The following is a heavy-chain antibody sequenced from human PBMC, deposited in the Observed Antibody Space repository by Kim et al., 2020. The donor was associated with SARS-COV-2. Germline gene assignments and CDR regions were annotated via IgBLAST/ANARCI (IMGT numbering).Heavy chain of an antibody. J-gene: IGHJ5*02. Sequence: SETLSLTCTVSGGSISSSSYYWGWIRQPPGKGLEWIGSIYYSGSTYYNPSLKSRVTISVDTSKNQFSLKLSSVTAADTAVYYCARQGEGGYSGHWFDPWGQGTLVTVSS. CDR2: IYYSGST. V-gene: IGHV4-39*01. D-gene: IGHD5-12*01. CDR1: GGSISSSSYY. CDR3: ARQGEGGYSGHWFDP.